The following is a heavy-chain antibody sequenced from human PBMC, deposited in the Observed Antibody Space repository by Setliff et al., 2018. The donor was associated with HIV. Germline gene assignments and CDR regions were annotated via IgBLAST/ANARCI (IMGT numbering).Heavy chain of an antibody. CDR1: GGSISSSSYY. CDR3: ARRSAKSSFLYFDY. D-gene: IGHD3-16*02. CDR2: IYASDSSGST. V-gene: IGHV4-39*07. J-gene: IGHJ4*02. Sequence: KPSETLSLTCTVSGGSISSSSYYWGWIRQPPGKGLEWIGSIYASDSSGSTNYNPSLKSRVTISLDTSKNQFSLKLSSVAAADTAVYYCARRSAKSSFLYFDYWGQGTLVTVSS.